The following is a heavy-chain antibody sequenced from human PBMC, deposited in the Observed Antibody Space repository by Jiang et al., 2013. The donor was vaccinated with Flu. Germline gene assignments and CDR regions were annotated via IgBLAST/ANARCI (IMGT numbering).Heavy chain of an antibody. V-gene: IGHV5-51*01. J-gene: IGHJ3*02. CDR1: GYSFTNSW. Sequence: GAEVKKPGESLKISCKASGYSFTNSWIGWVRQMPGKGLEWMGIIYPGDSDSRYSPSFQGQVTISADKSISTAYLQWSSLEASDTAMYYCARQRGTVAGGAFDMWGQGTMVTVSS. CDR2: IYPGDSDS. D-gene: IGHD6-19*01. CDR3: ARQRGTVAGGAFDM.